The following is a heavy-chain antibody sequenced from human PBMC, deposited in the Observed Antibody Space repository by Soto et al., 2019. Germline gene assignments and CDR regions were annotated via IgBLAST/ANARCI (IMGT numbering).Heavy chain of an antibody. CDR2: ISGGDGST. CDR3: AKSPPQTRVVSPATIDNPFAH. CDR1: GFTFNKYA. J-gene: IGHJ4*02. D-gene: IGHD2-2*01. Sequence: LESGGGLVQPGGSLRLSCTASGFTFNKYAMTWVRQAPGKGLEWVSAISGGDGSTYYADSVKGRFTISRDNSKNTLFMQMNSLRVEDTAIYYCAKSPPQTRVVSPATIDNPFAHWGQGTRVTVSS. V-gene: IGHV3-23*01.